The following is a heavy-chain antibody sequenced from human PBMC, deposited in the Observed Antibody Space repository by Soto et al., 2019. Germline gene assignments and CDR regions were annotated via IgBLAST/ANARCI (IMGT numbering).Heavy chain of an antibody. J-gene: IGHJ4*02. D-gene: IGHD2-15*01. V-gene: IGHV1-69*01. Sequence: QVQLVQSGAEVKKPGSSVKVSCKASGGTFSSYAISWVRQAPGQGLEWMGGIIPIFGTANYAQKFQGRVTITADESTSTDDMELSSLRSEDTAVYYCARYETGCSGGSCYSYFDYWGQGTLVTVSS. CDR1: GGTFSSYA. CDR2: IIPIFGTA. CDR3: ARYETGCSGGSCYSYFDY.